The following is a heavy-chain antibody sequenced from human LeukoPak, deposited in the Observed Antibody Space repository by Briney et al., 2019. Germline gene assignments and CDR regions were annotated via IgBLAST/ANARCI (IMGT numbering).Heavy chain of an antibody. D-gene: IGHD1-14*01. CDR1: GGTFSSYA. Sequence: GASVTVSCKASGGTFSSYAISWVRQAPGQGLEWMGRIIPTLEIANYEQKFQGRVTITADKSTSTAYMELSSLRPEDTAVYYCARVISGTWLWFWGQGTLVTVSS. J-gene: IGHJ4*02. CDR2: IIPTLEIA. V-gene: IGHV1-69*04. CDR3: ARVISGTWLWF.